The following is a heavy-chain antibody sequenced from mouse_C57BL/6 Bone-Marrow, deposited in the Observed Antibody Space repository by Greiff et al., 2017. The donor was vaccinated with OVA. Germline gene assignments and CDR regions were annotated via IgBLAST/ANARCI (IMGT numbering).Heavy chain of an antibody. CDR3: ARDGNWGYFDV. Sequence: QVQLMESGPELVKPGASVKISCKASGYAFSSSWMNWVKQRPGKGLEWIGRIYPGDGDTNYNGKFKGKATLTADKSSSTAYMQLSSLTSEDSAVYFWARDGNWGYFDVWGTGTTVTVSS. D-gene: IGHD2-1*01. CDR2: IYPGDGDT. J-gene: IGHJ1*03. V-gene: IGHV1-82*01. CDR1: GYAFSSSW.